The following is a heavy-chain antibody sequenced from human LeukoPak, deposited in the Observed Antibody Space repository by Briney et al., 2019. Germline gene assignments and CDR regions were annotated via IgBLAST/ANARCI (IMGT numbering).Heavy chain of an antibody. J-gene: IGHJ6*02. CDR1: GGSISSYY. D-gene: IGHD6-25*01. V-gene: IGHV4-59*08. Sequence: SETLSLTCTVSGGSISSYYWSWIRQPPGKGLEWIGYIYSSGSTNYNPSLKSRVTISVDTSKNQFSLKLSSVTAADTAVYYCARSSGTYYYYGMDVWGQGTTVTVSS. CDR3: ARSSGTYYYYGMDV. CDR2: IYSSGST.